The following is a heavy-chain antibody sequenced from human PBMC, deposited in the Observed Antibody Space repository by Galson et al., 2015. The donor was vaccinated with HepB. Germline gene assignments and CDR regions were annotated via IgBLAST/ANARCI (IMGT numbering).Heavy chain of an antibody. CDR3: TTTVDPMTTLYWNFDY. CDR1: GFTFSNAW. CDR2: IKSKTDGGTT. Sequence: SLRLSCAASGFTFSNAWMSWVRQAPGKGLEWVGRIKSKTDGGTTDYAAPVKDRFTISRDDSKNTLYLQMNSLKTEDTAVYYCTTTVDPMTTLYWNFDYWGQGTLVTVSS. J-gene: IGHJ4*02. V-gene: IGHV3-15*01. D-gene: IGHD4-17*01.